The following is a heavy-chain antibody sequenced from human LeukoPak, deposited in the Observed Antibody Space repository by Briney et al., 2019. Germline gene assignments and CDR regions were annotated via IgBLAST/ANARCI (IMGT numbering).Heavy chain of an antibody. V-gene: IGHV5-51*01. CDR1: GYNFTTYW. D-gene: IGHD1-26*01. Sequence: GESLKISCTGSGYNFTTYWIGWVRQMPGKGLEWMGIVYPGDSETRYSPSLQGQVTISADKSINTVYLQWSSLRASDTAMYYCARYGAQYYYYYMDVWGTGTTVTVSS. J-gene: IGHJ6*03. CDR3: ARYGAQYYYYYMDV. CDR2: VYPGDSET.